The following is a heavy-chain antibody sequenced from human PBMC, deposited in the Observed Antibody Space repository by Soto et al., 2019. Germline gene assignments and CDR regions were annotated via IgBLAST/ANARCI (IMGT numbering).Heavy chain of an antibody. CDR1: GFTFSSYG. CDR2: IWYDGSNK. D-gene: IGHD3-22*01. Sequence: GGSLRLSCAASGFTFSSYGMHWVRQAPGKGLEWVAVIWYDGSNKYYADSVKGRFTISRDNSKNTLYLQMNSLRAEDTAVYYCARDSSVITTEAGWFDPWGQGTLVTVSS. J-gene: IGHJ5*02. CDR3: ARDSSVITTEAGWFDP. V-gene: IGHV3-33*01.